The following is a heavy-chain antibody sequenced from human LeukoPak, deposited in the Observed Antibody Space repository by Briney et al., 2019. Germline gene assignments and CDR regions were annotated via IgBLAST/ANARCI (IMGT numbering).Heavy chain of an antibody. J-gene: IGHJ4*02. Sequence: PGGSLRLSCAASGFTFSNYGMSWVRQAPGKGLEWVSGISGNGVSTGYADSVKGRFTTSRDNSKNTLHLRMNSLRAEDSAIYYCAKAGGNYVFDYWGQGTLVTVSS. CDR3: AKAGGNYVFDY. CDR2: ISGNGVST. CDR1: GFTFSNYG. V-gene: IGHV3-23*01. D-gene: IGHD1-7*01.